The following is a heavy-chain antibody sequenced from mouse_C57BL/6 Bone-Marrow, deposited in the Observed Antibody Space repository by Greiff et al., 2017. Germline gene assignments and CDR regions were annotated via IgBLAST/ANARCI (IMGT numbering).Heavy chain of an antibody. CDR3: ARERLGRGYAMDY. CDR2: ISYDGSN. D-gene: IGHD4-1*01. J-gene: IGHJ4*01. V-gene: IGHV3-6*01. CDR1: GYSITSGYY. Sequence: EVKLQESGPGLVKPSQSLSLTCSVTGYSITSGYYWNWLRQFPGNKLEWMGYISYDGSNNYNPSLKNRISITRDTSKNQFFLKLNSVTTEDTATYYCARERLGRGYAMDYWGQGTSVTVSS.